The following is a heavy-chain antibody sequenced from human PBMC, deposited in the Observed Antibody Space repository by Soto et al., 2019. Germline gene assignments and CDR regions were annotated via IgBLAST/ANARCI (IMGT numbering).Heavy chain of an antibody. CDR1: GYTFTSYA. CDR2: INAGNGNT. V-gene: IGHV1-3*01. D-gene: IGHD2-2*01. CDR3: ARGGDIVVVPAAARFDY. J-gene: IGHJ4*02. Sequence: QVQLVQSGAEVKKPGASVKVSCKASGYTFTSYAMHWVRQAPGQRLEWMGWINAGNGNTKYSQKFQGRLTITRDTSASTADMELSSLRSEDTAVYYCARGGDIVVVPAAARFDYWGQGTLVTVSS.